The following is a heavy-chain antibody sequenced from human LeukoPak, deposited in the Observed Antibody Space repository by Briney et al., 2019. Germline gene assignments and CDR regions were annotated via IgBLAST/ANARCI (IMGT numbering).Heavy chain of an antibody. CDR2: ISSSGSTI. V-gene: IGHV3-48*01. Sequence: GGSLRLSCAASGFTFSSYSLNWVRQAPGKGLEWLSFISSSGSTIYYADSVKGRFTISRDNAKDSLYLQMNTLRGEDTAVYHCAATLTAESDHWGQGTLVTVSS. J-gene: IGHJ4*02. D-gene: IGHD4-17*01. CDR1: GFTFSSYS. CDR3: AATLTAESDH.